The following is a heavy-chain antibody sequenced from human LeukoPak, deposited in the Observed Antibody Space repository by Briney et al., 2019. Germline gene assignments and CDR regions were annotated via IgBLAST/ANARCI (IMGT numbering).Heavy chain of an antibody. Sequence: GGSLRLSCAASGSAFSVYPMIWARQAPGKGLEWVSSISADSSITNYADSAKGRFTVSRDNSKRTLYLQMNSLRAEDTAVYYCATLMYTTGRQGFDSWGQGARVTVSS. CDR1: GSAFSVYP. CDR3: ATLMYTTGRQGFDS. V-gene: IGHV3-23*01. D-gene: IGHD1-1*01. J-gene: IGHJ4*02. CDR2: ISADSSIT.